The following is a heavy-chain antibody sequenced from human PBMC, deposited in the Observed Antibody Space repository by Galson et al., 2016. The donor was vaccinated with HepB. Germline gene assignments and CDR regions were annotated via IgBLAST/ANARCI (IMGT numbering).Heavy chain of an antibody. CDR2: TYYSSKWYN. V-gene: IGHV6-1*01. D-gene: IGHD2/OR15-2a*01. CDR1: GDSVSRNNVA. J-gene: IGHJ2*01. CDR3: ARDGRLKYYGMDV. Sequence: CAISGDSVSRNNVAWYWIRQSPSRGLEWLGRTYYSSKWYNDYALSLKSRISINADTSKNQIFLQLNSVTPDDTAVYYCARDGRLKYYGMDVWGRGTLVTVSS.